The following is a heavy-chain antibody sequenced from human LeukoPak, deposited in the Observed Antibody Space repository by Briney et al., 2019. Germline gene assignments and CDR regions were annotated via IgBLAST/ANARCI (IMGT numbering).Heavy chain of an antibody. V-gene: IGHV4-4*02. Sequence: SGTLSLTCAVSGGSISSSNWWSWIRQPPGKGLEWIGYIFYTGITNYNPSLKSRVTISVDTSRNQFSLKLTSVTAADTAVYYCARETSSSALEYWGQGTLVTVSS. CDR3: ARETSSSALEY. D-gene: IGHD6-6*01. CDR2: IFYTGIT. J-gene: IGHJ4*02. CDR1: GGSISSSNW.